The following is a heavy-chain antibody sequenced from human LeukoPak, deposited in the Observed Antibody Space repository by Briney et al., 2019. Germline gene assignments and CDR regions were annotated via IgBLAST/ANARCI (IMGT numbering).Heavy chain of an antibody. CDR3: AKGGRGGAITLVRGVKGDYYYMDV. CDR1: GFTFSSYG. CDR2: ISGSGGRT. Sequence: GGSLRLSCAASGFTFSSYGMSWVRQAPGKGREWVSGISGSGGRTYFADSVKGRFTIARDNSKNTLYLQMNSLRAEDTAVYYCAKGGRGGAITLVRGVKGDYYYMDVWGKGTTVTISS. D-gene: IGHD3-10*01. J-gene: IGHJ6*03. V-gene: IGHV3-23*01.